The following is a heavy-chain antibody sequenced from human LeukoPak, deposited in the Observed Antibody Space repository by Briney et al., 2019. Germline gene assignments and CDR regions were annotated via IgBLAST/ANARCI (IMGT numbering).Heavy chain of an antibody. J-gene: IGHJ3*02. CDR2: INPNSGGT. D-gene: IGHD1-26*01. V-gene: IGHV1-2*02. Sequence: ASVKVSCKASGYTFTGYYMHWVRQAPGQGLEWMGWINPNSGGTNYAQKFQGRVTMTRDTSISTAYMELSRLRSDDTAVDYCARAGSGSYYVAGAFDIWGQGTMVTVSS. CDR3: ARAGSGSYYVAGAFDI. CDR1: GYTFTGYY.